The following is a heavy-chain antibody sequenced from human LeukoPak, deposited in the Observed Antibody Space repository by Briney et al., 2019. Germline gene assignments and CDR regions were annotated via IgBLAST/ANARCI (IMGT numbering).Heavy chain of an antibody. CDR3: ARGEEQWLVPSLWFDP. CDR1: GYTFTSYA. Sequence: ASVKVSCKASGYTFTSYAMHWVRQAPGQRLEWMGWINAGNGNTKYSQKFQGRVTITRDTSASTAYMELSSLRSEDTAVYYCARGEEQWLVPSLWFDPWGQGTLVTVS. CDR2: INAGNGNT. D-gene: IGHD6-19*01. J-gene: IGHJ5*02. V-gene: IGHV1-3*01.